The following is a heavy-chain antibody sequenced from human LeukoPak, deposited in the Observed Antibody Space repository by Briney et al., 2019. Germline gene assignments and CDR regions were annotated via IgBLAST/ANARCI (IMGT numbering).Heavy chain of an antibody. CDR3: ASPQKYSSSWTFDY. Sequence: PSETLSLTCAVYGGSFSGYYWSWIRQPPGKGLEWIGYIYYSGSTNYNPSLKSRVTISVDTSKNQFSLKLSSVTAADTAVYYCASPQKYSSSWTFDYWGQGTLVTVSS. D-gene: IGHD6-13*01. V-gene: IGHV4-59*01. J-gene: IGHJ4*02. CDR2: IYYSGST. CDR1: GGSFSGYY.